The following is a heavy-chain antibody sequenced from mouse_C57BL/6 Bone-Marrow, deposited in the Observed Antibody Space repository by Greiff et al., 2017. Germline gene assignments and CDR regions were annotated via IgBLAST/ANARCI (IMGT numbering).Heavy chain of an antibody. Sequence: VQLQQPGAELVMPGASVKLSCKASGYTFTSYWMHWVKQRPGQGLEWIGEIDPSDSYTNYNQKFKGKSTLTVDKSSSTAYMQLSSLTSEDAAVYYCARLTTVVATFRYWYFDVWGTGSAVTVSS. CDR3: ARLTTVVATFRYWYFDV. J-gene: IGHJ1*03. D-gene: IGHD1-1*01. CDR1: GYTFTSYW. CDR2: IDPSDSYT. V-gene: IGHV1-69*01.